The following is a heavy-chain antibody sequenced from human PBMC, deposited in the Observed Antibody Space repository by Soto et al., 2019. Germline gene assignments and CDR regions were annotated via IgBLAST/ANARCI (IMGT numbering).Heavy chain of an antibody. D-gene: IGHD2-15*01. CDR1: GFTFDDYA. CDR2: ISWNSGSI. J-gene: IGHJ4*02. CDR3: AKAFVAATPYCFDY. V-gene: IGHV3-9*01. Sequence: EVQLVESGGGLVQPGRSLRLSCAASGFTFDDYAMHWVRQAPGKGLEWVSGISWNSGSIGYADSVKGRFTISRDNAKNSLYLQMNSLRAEDTALYYCAKAFVAATPYCFDYWGQGTLVTVSS.